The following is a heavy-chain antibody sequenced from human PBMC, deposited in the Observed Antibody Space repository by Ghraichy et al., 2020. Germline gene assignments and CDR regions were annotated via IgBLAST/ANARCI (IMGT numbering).Heavy chain of an antibody. CDR1: GGSFSSYY. CDR2: INHSGST. CDR3: ARGIADIVVVPAATKPYYMDV. Sequence: SETLSLTCAVYGGSFSSYYWSWIRQPPGKGLEWIGEINHSGSTNYNPSLKSRVTISVDTSKNQFSLKLSSVTAADTAVYYCARGIADIVVVPAATKPYYMDVWGKGTTVTVSS. D-gene: IGHD2-2*01. V-gene: IGHV4-34*01. J-gene: IGHJ6*03.